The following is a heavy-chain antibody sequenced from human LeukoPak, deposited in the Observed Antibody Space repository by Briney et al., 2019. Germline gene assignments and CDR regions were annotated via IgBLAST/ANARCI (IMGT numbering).Heavy chain of an antibody. D-gene: IGHD6-13*01. CDR2: MYFTGTT. CDR3: ARRRNSSRRFDY. Sequence: SETLSLTCTVSGDSITTSSWTWIRQPPGKGLEWIGYMYFTGTTNYNPSLSSRVTISLDASKKHFSLRLNSMTAADTAVYYCARRRNSSRRFDYWGQGTLVTVSS. V-gene: IGHV4-59*12. J-gene: IGHJ4*02. CDR1: GDSITTSS.